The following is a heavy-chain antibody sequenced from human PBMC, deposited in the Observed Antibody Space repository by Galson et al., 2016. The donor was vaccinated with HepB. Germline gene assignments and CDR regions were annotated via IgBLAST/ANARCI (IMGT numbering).Heavy chain of an antibody. CDR3: AGDNSGSRGPFAP. Sequence: SVKVSCKASGYIFSNYYIHWVRQAPGQGLEWMGRINPTGGSTSYAQKFQGRVTMTRDPSTSTVYMELRSLRSEDTAVFFCAGDNSGSRGPFAPWGQGTLVTVSS. CDR2: INPTGGST. J-gene: IGHJ5*02. V-gene: IGHV1-46*01. CDR1: GYIFSNYY. D-gene: IGHD1-26*01.